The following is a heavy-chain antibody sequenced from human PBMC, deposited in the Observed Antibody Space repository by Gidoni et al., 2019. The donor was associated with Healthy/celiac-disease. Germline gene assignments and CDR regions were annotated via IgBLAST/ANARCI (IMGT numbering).Heavy chain of an antibody. Sequence: QVQLQESGPGLVKPSETLSLTCTVSGGSISSYYWSWIRQPPGKGLEWIGYIHYSGSTNYNPSLKSRVTISVDTSKNQFSLKLSSVTAADTAVYYCARPGYCSGGSCYLGAFDIWGQGTMVTVSS. CDR1: GGSISSYY. V-gene: IGHV4-59*01. CDR2: IHYSGST. J-gene: IGHJ3*02. D-gene: IGHD2-15*01. CDR3: ARPGYCSGGSCYLGAFDI.